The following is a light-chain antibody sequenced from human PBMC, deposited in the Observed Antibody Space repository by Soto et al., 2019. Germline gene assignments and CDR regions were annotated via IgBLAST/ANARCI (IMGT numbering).Light chain of an antibody. CDR2: AAS. CDR1: QSISSY. CDR3: QHNYSTPLT. V-gene: IGKV1-39*01. J-gene: IGKJ2*01. Sequence: DIQMTQSPSSLSASVGDRVTITCRASQSISSYLNWYQQKPGKAPKLLVYAASSLQSGVPSRFSRSGFGRDFTLTISSLDPGGFATYDWQHNYSTPLTFSQGGKLEIK.